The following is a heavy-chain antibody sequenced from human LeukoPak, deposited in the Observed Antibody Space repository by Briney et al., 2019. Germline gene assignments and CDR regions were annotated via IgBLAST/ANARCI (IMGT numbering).Heavy chain of an antibody. CDR3: AKGSAADMKGLDY. CDR2: ISGSGGST. Sequence: LPAAKLSCNSAAYGFTSCTMPLRRHRQGPRHELKGFSAISGSGGSTYYADSVKGRFTISRDNSKNTLYLQMNSLRAEDTAVYYCAKGSAADMKGLDYWGQGTLVTVSS. J-gene: IGHJ4*02. CDR1: GFTSCTMP. D-gene: IGHD6-13*01. V-gene: IGHV3-23*01.